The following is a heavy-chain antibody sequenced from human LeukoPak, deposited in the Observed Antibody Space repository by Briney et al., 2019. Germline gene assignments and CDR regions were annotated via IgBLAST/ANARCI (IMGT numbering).Heavy chain of an antibody. Sequence: PGGSLRLSCAASGFTFSSYWMHWVRQAPGKGLVWVSRINSDGSSTSYADSVKGRFTISRDNAKNTLYLQMNSLRAEDTAVYYCARDHQGMIDHDDAFDISGQGTMVTVSS. CDR2: INSDGSST. CDR1: GFTFSSYW. V-gene: IGHV3-74*01. J-gene: IGHJ3*02. CDR3: ARDHQGMIDHDDAFDI. D-gene: IGHD3-22*01.